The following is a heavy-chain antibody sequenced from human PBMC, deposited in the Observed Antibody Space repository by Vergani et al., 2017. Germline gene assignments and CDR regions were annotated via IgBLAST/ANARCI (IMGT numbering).Heavy chain of an antibody. Sequence: EVQLLESGGGLVQPGGSLRLSCAASGFTFSSYAMSWVRQAPGEGLEWVSAISGSGGSTYYADSVKGRFTIPRDNSKNTLYRKMNSLRAEDTAVYYCAKGKTVARTPDYWGEGWLVTGYS. CDR1: GFTFSSYA. CDR3: AKGKTVARTPDY. CDR2: ISGSGGST. J-gene: IGHJ4*02. D-gene: IGHD4-17*01. V-gene: IGHV3-23*01.